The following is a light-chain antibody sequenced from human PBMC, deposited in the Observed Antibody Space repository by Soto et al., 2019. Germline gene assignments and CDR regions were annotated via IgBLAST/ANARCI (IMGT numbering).Light chain of an antibody. CDR3: QQVNSFSLT. CDR1: QGISDY. J-gene: IGKJ4*01. Sequence: DIQLTQSPSFLSASVGDKVTITCRPSQGISDYLAWYQQKPGKAPKLLIYGASTLQRGVPSRFSGSGSGTEFTLTISSLQPEDFATYYCQQVNSFSLTFGGGTKVDIK. V-gene: IGKV1-9*01. CDR2: GAS.